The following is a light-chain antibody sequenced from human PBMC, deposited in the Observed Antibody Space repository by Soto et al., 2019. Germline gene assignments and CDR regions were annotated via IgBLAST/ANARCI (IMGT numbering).Light chain of an antibody. J-gene: IGLJ2*01. CDR3: SSYTTSTTVI. CDR1: SSDIGDHNS. V-gene: IGLV2-14*03. Sequence: QSALTQPASVSGSPGQSITISCTGTSSDIGDHNSVSWYLQQPGKAPKLMIYAVSNRPSGVSNRFSGSKSGNTASLTISGLQAEDEAGYYCSSYTTSTTVIFGGGTKVTVL. CDR2: AVS.